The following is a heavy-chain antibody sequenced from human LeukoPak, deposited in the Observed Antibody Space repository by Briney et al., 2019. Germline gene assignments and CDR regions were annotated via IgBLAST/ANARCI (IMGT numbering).Heavy chain of an antibody. Sequence: GGSLRLSCAASRFTVSSNYMSWVRQAPGKGLEWVSVIYSGGSTYYADSVKGRFTISRDNSKNTLYLQMNSLRAEDTAVYYCAREGFTVTSNMDVWGKGTTVTVSS. CDR2: IYSGGST. CDR1: RFTVSSNY. CDR3: AREGFTVTSNMDV. J-gene: IGHJ6*03. D-gene: IGHD4-17*01. V-gene: IGHV3-66*02.